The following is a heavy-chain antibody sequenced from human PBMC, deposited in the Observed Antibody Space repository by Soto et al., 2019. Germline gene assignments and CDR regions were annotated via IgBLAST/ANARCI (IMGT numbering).Heavy chain of an antibody. V-gene: IGHV4-34*01. J-gene: IGHJ5*02. D-gene: IGHD2-2*01. CDR1: CGSFIGYY. CDR3: ARGRRDIVVVPAADGWFDP. Sequence: SETLSLTCAVYCGSFIGYYWSWIRQPPGKGLEWIGEINHSGSTNYNPSLKSRVTISVDTSKNQFSLKLSSVTAADTAVYYCARGRRDIVVVPAADGWFDPWGQGTLVTVSS. CDR2: INHSGST.